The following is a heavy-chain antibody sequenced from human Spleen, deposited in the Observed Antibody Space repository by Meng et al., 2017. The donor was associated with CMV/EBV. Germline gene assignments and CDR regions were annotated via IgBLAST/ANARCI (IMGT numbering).Heavy chain of an antibody. CDR2: IHNDGTV. Sequence: QLHLQEPGPELVKPSQTLSLTCTVSGDSIIASKYYWTWIRQPPGKGLEWIGYIHNDGTVYYNPTLASRVTISLDMSKNHFSLSLNSVTAADTATYYCARDSSGGYASFDHWGQGTLVTVSS. D-gene: IGHD6-25*01. CDR3: ARDSSGGYASFDH. J-gene: IGHJ4*02. CDR1: GDSIIASKYY. V-gene: IGHV4-30-4*01.